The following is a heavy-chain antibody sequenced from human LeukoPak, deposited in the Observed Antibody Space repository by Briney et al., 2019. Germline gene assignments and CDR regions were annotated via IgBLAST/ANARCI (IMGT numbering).Heavy chain of an antibody. D-gene: IGHD6-13*01. V-gene: IGHV3-23*01. CDR1: GFTFSSYA. J-gene: IGHJ4*02. Sequence: GGSLRLSCAASGFTFSSYAMTWVRQAPGKGLEWVSAIDYSGGITNYADSVKGRFTISRDNSKNTLYLQMNGLTAEDTGVYYCAKDVWARQQLPPGLDYWGQGTLVTVFS. CDR3: AKDVWARQQLPPGLDY. CDR2: IDYSGGIT.